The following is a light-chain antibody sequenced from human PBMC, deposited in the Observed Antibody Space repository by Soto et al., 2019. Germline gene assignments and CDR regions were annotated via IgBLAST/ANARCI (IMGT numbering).Light chain of an antibody. V-gene: IGKV1-33*01. CDR2: DAS. CDR1: QDIRNY. J-gene: IGKJ4*01. CDR3: QHYEHLPPLS. Sequence: DLQMTQSPSSLSASVGDRVTITCQASQDIRNYLNWYQQKPGKAPNLLIYDASNLRAGVPSRFSGSGSGTEFTFTISSLQPEDIANYYCQHYEHLPPLSFGGGTKVEIK.